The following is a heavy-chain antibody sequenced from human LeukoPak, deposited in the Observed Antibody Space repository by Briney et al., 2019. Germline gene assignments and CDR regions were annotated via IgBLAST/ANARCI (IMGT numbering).Heavy chain of an antibody. J-gene: IGHJ4*02. V-gene: IGHV4-39*07. Sequence: SETLSLTCTVSGGSISSSSYYWGWIRQPPGKGLEWIGSIYYSGSTYYNPSLKSRVTISVDTSKNQFSLKLSSVTAADTAVYYCATSPYNWNYVRQGYWGQGTLVTVSS. D-gene: IGHD1-7*01. CDR3: ATSPYNWNYVRQGY. CDR1: GGSISSSSYY. CDR2: IYYSGST.